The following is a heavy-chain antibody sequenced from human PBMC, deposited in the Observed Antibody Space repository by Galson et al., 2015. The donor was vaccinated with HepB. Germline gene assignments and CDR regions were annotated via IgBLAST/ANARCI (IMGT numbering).Heavy chain of an antibody. CDR3: ARDFSLPAGPYYYYGMDV. J-gene: IGHJ6*02. V-gene: IGHV1-18*04. Sequence: SVKVSCKASGYTFTSYGISWVRQAPGQGLEWMGWISAYNGNTNYAQKLQGRVTMTTDTSTSTAYMELRSLRSDDTAVYYCARDFSLPAGPYYYYGMDVWGQGTTVTVSS. CDR1: GYTFTSYG. D-gene: IGHD2-2*01. CDR2: ISAYNGNT.